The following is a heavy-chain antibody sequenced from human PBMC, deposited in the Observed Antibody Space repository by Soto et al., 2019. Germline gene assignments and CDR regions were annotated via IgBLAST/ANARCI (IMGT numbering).Heavy chain of an antibody. D-gene: IGHD3-10*01. Sequence: SETLSLTCAVYGGSFSGYYWSWIRQPPGKGLEWIGEINHSGSTNYNPSLKSRVTISVDTSKNQFSLKLSSVTAADTAVYYCARVRITMVRGVIRNYYSYGLDVWGQGTTVTVSS. CDR1: GGSFSGYY. J-gene: IGHJ6*02. CDR3: ARVRITMVRGVIRNYYSYGLDV. V-gene: IGHV4-34*01. CDR2: INHSGST.